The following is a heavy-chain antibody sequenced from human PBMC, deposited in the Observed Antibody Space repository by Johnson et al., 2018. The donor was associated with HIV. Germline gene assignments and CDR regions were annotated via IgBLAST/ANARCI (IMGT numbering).Heavy chain of an antibody. J-gene: IGHJ3*01. CDR1: GFTFSSYG. V-gene: IGHV3-30*02. CDR2: IRSDGSNK. D-gene: IGHD5-18*01. Sequence: QMLLVESGGGVVQPGGSLRLSCAASGFTFSSYGMHWVRQAPGTGLEWVAFIRSDGSNKYYVDSVKGRFTISRDNSRNMLYLQMNSLRPEDTAVYYCARDGRDLVTRGGFDVWGPGTVVTVSS. CDR3: ARDGRDLVTRGGFDV.